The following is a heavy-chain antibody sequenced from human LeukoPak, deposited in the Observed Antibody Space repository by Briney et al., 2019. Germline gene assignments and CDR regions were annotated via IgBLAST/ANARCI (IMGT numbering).Heavy chain of an antibody. D-gene: IGHD3-10*01. CDR3: ARAFGGLWFGELLSRAAFDI. J-gene: IGHJ3*02. CDR1: GGSISSYY. CDR2: IYYSGST. V-gene: IGHV4-59*01. Sequence: PSETLSLTCTVSGGSISSYYWSWIRQPPGKGLEWIGYIYYSGSTNYNPSLKGRVTISVDTSKNQFSLKLSSVTAADTAVYYCARAFGGLWFGELLSRAAFDIWGQGTMVTVSS.